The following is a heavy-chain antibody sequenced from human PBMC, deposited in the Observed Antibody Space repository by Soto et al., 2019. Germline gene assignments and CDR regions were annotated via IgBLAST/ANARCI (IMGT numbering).Heavy chain of an antibody. V-gene: IGHV3-74*01. Sequence: GGSLRLSCAASGFTFSSYWMHWVRQAPGKGLVWVSRINSDGSSTSYADSVKGRFTISRDNAKNTLYLQMNSLRAEDTAVYYCARLGPYGSESYSFRYNWFDPWGQGTQVTVSS. D-gene: IGHD3-10*01. CDR3: ARLGPYGSESYSFRYNWFDP. CDR1: GFTFSSYW. J-gene: IGHJ5*02. CDR2: INSDGSST.